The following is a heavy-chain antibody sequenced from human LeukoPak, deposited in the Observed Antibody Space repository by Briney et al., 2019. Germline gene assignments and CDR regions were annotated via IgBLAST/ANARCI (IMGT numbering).Heavy chain of an antibody. CDR1: GYTFSSND. J-gene: IGHJ4*02. V-gene: IGHV1-8*01. CDR3: ARSSGYDEDFDY. Sequence: ASVKVSCKASGYTFSSNDINWVRQARGQGLEWMGWVNPNSGDTGYAQKFQGRVTMTRNTSISTAYMELSSLRSEDTAVYYCARSSGYDEDFDYWGQGTLVTVSS. D-gene: IGHD5-12*01. CDR2: VNPNSGDT.